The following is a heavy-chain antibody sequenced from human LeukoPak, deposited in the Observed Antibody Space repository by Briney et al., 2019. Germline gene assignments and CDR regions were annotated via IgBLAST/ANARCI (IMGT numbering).Heavy chain of an antibody. CDR2: IYYSGST. CDR1: GGSISSYY. Sequence: SETLSLTCTVSGGSISSYYWGWIRQPPGKGLEWIGSIYYSGSTYYNPPLKSRVTISVDTSKNQFSLKLSSVTAADTAVYYCARVSYSSGWYFFDLWGRGTLVTVSS. V-gene: IGHV4-39*07. J-gene: IGHJ2*01. D-gene: IGHD6-19*01. CDR3: ARVSYSSGWYFFDL.